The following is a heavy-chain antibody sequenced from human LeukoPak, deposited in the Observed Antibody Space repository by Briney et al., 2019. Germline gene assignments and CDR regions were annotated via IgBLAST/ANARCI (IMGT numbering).Heavy chain of an antibody. J-gene: IGHJ5*02. D-gene: IGHD3-10*01. Sequence: GGSLRLSCAASGFTFSSYRMNWVRQAPGKGLEWVSSISSSSSYIYYADSVKGRFTISRDNAKNSLYLQMNSLRAEDTAVYYCARDYGSGSYNWFDPWGQGTLVTVSS. CDR2: ISSSSSYI. CDR3: ARDYGSGSYNWFDP. CDR1: GFTFSSYR. V-gene: IGHV3-21*01.